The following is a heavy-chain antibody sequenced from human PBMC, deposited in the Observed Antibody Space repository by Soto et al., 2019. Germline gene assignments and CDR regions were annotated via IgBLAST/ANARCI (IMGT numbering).Heavy chain of an antibody. CDR2: SIPIFATA. V-gene: IGHV1-69*01. J-gene: IGHJ6*02. Sequence: QVQLVQSGAEVKKPASSVKVSCKASGGTFNNYPITWVRQAPGEGLEWMGGSIPIFATANYAQHFQGRVTISVDESTSTAYMELSSLRSEDTAVYYCARGRGYSGDDHYYYFDMDVWGQGTTVTVSS. CDR3: ARGRGYSGDDHYYYFDMDV. CDR1: GGTFNNYP. D-gene: IGHD5-12*01.